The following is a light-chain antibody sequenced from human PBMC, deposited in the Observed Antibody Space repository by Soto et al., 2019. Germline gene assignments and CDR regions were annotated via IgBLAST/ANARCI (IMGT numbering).Light chain of an antibody. J-gene: IGKJ4*01. CDR2: GAS. CDR3: QQNNDWPPLT. Sequence: EIVLTQSPATLSVSPGDRVTLSCRASQSVSSNLAWHQQKPGQAPRLLIYGASTRANGIPVRFSGSGSGTEFTLTISSVQSEDFAVYYCQQNNDWPPLTFGGGTKVEIK. CDR1: QSVSSN. V-gene: IGKV3-15*01.